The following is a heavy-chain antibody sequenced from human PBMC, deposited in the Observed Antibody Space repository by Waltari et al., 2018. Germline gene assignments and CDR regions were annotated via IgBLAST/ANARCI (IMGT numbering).Heavy chain of an antibody. Sequence: QVQLQQWGAGLLKPSETLSLTCAVYGGSFSGYYWSWIRQPPGKGLEWIGEINHSGSTNYNPSLKSRVTISVDTSKNQFSLKLSSVTAADTAVYYCASLGRYTWNYYAFDVWGQGTKVTVSS. J-gene: IGHJ3*01. V-gene: IGHV4-34*01. CDR1: GGSFSGYY. D-gene: IGHD1-7*01. CDR3: ASLGRYTWNYYAFDV. CDR2: INHSGST.